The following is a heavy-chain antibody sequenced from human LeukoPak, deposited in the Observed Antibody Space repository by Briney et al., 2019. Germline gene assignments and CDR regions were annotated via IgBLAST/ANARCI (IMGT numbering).Heavy chain of an antibody. V-gene: IGHV4-59*01. CDR2: IYYSGST. CDR1: GGSISNYY. D-gene: IGHD3-10*01. J-gene: IGHJ4*02. Sequence: SETLSLTCTVSGGSISNYYWSWLRQPPGKGLEWIGYIYYSGSTNYNPSLKSRVAISVDTSKNHFSLKLSSVTAADTAVYYCVRGRSHWAYWGQGTLVTVSS. CDR3: VRGRSHWAY.